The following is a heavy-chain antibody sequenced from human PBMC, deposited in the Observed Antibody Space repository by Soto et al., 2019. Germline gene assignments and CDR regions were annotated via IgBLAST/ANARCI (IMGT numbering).Heavy chain of an antibody. D-gene: IGHD5-18*01. J-gene: IGHJ4*02. CDR3: ARSVDTAMVFDY. CDR2: IYYNGST. Sequence: SETLSLTCTVSGGSISSYYWSWIRQPPGKGLEWIGYIYYNGSTNYNPSLKSRVTISVDTSKNQFSLKLSSVTAADTAVYYCARSVDTAMVFDYWGQGTLVTVSS. CDR1: GGSISSYY. V-gene: IGHV4-59*01.